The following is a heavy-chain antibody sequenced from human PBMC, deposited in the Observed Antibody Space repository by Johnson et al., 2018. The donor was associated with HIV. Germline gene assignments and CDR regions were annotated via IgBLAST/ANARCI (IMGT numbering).Heavy chain of an antibody. V-gene: IGHV3-33*01. Sequence: QVQLVESGGGVVQPGRSLRLSCAASGFTFSSYGMHWVRQAPGKGLEWVAVIWYDGSNKYYADSVKGRFTISRDNSKNTLYLQMNSLRGEDTAVYYCGRPRIQLWSLDAFDIWGQGTMVTVSS. CDR3: GRPRIQLWSLDAFDI. D-gene: IGHD5-18*01. J-gene: IGHJ3*02. CDR1: GFTFSSYG. CDR2: IWYDGSNK.